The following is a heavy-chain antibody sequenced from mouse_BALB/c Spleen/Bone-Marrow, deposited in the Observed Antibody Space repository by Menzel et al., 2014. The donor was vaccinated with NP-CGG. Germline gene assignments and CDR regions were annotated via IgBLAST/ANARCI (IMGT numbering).Heavy chain of an antibody. D-gene: IGHD2-10*01. CDR2: INSDGSAI. J-gene: IGHJ4*01. Sequence: VQLKESGGGLVQPGGSRGLSCEGSGFTFSGFWMSWVRQTPGKTLEWIGDINSDGSAINYAPPIKDRFTIFRDNDKSTLYLQMSNVRSEDTATYFCMISYYGNHYAMDYWGQGTSVTVSS. CDR3: MISYYGNHYAMDY. CDR1: GFTFSGFW. V-gene: IGHV11-2*02.